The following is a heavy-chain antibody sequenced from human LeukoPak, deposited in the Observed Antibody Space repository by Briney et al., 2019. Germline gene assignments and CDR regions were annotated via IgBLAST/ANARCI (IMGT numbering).Heavy chain of an antibody. CDR2: INPNSDGT. J-gene: IGHJ6*02. CDR1: GYTFTGYY. V-gene: IGHV1-2*02. CDR3: ARDLVAGPLNYYYYYGMDV. D-gene: IGHD6-19*01. Sequence: ASVKVSCKASGYTFTGYYMHWVRQAPGQGLEWMGWINPNSDGTNYAQKFQGRVTMTRDTSISTAYMELSRLRSDDTAVYYCARDLVAGPLNYYYYYGMDVWGQGTTVTVSS.